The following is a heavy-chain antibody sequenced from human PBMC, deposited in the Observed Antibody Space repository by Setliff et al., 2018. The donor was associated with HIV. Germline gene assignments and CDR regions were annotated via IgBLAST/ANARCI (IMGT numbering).Heavy chain of an antibody. CDR2: IQTSGRT. J-gene: IGHJ2*01. CDR3: ARHGPLSDWYFDL. CDR1: GGSISNYY. V-gene: IGHV4-4*07. Sequence: PSETLSLTCTVSGGSISNYYWSWIRQPAGKGLEWIGRIQTSGRTNNNPSLKSRLTISVDMSKNKFSLKLRSVTAADTAVYYCARHGPLSDWYFDLWGRGILVTVSS.